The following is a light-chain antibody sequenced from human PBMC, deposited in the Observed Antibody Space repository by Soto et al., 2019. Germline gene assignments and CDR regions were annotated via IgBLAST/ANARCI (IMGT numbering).Light chain of an antibody. Sequence: DIVFSQSPGTLSLSTGERATLSCRASQSVTSTYLAWYKHKPGQPPRLLIFGASSRATGVPDRFSGSGSGTDFTLTISRLEAEDFAVYYCQQFGSSPWRFGQGTNVDIK. CDR3: QQFGSSPWR. V-gene: IGKV3-20*01. CDR1: QSVTSTY. J-gene: IGKJ1*01. CDR2: GAS.